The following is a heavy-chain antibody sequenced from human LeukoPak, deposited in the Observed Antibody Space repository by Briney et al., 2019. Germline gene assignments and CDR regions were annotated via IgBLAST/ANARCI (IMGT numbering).Heavy chain of an antibody. CDR1: GGSISSYY. CDR2: IYYSGST. Sequence: MPSETLSLTCTVSGGSISSYYWSWIRQPPGKGLEWIGYIYYSGSTNYNPSLKSRVTISVDTSRNQFSLKLSSVTAADTAVYYCAREGPSASRDAFDIWGQGTMVTVSS. CDR3: AREGPSASRDAFDI. J-gene: IGHJ3*02. V-gene: IGHV4-59*01.